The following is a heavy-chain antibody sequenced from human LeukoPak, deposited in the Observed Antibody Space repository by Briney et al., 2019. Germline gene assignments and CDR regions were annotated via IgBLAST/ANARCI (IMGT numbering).Heavy chain of an antibody. V-gene: IGHV3-23*01. J-gene: IGHJ4*02. CDR2: ISGGGGTT. CDR3: APNWNLDY. D-gene: IGHD1-1*01. Sequence: PGGSLRLSCATSGFNFSNYAMTWVRQAPGKGLEWVSSISGGGGTTYYGDSVKGRVTVSRDSSKNTLHLQMNSLSLEDTAVYYCAPNWNLDYWGQGSLGTVSS. CDR1: GFNFSNYA.